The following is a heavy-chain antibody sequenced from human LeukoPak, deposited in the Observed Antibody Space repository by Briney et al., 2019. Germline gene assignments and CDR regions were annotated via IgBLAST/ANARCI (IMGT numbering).Heavy chain of an antibody. D-gene: IGHD3-22*01. CDR2: INAGNSHT. V-gene: IGHV1-3*01. CDR3: AGTNYYDSSGYHLRY. J-gene: IGHJ4*02. CDR1: GGTFTNYA. Sequence: ASVKVSCKASGGTFTNYAIHWVRQAPGQRLEWMGWINAGNSHTKYSQEFQGRVTITRDTSASTAYMELSSLRSEDTAVYYCAGTNYYDSSGYHLRYWGQGTLVTVSS.